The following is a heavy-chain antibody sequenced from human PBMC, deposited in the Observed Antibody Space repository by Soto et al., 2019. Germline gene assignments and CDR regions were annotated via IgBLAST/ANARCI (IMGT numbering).Heavy chain of an antibody. D-gene: IGHD5-18*01. J-gene: IGHJ4*02. CDR2: VSGSGGGT. CDR3: ARGYSYVDY. Sequence: PGGSLRLSCAASGFSFNNYAMSWVRQAPGKGLEWVSSVSGSGGGTYYADSVKGRFTISRDNSKNTLYLQMNSLRAEDTAVYYCARGYSYVDYWGQGTLVTVPQ. V-gene: IGHV3-23*01. CDR1: GFSFNNYA.